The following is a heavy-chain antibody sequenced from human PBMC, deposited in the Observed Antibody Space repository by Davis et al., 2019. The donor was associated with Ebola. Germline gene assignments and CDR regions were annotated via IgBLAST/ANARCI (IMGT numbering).Heavy chain of an antibody. CDR3: AGLSPLGTTIDY. Sequence: SFTSYWIGWVRQPPGKGLEWIVGVLSTGNSYYNPSLKSRVTISLETSTSQFSLRLTSVTAADTAVYYCAGLSPLGTTIDYCGQGTLVTVSS. V-gene: IGHV4-39*01. J-gene: IGHJ4*02. CDR1: SFTSYW. D-gene: IGHD1-7*01. CDR2: VLSTGNS.